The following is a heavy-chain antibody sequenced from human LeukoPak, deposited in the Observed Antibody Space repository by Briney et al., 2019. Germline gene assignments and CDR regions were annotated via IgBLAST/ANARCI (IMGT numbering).Heavy chain of an antibody. CDR3: ARQTGQMGAAADPFDY. CDR2: IYYSGST. J-gene: IGHJ4*02. Sequence: GSLRLSCAASGFTFSSYCGWIGQPPRQGREWIGSIYYSGSTYYKPSLKSRVTISVDTSKNQFSLKLTSVTAADTTVYYCARQTGQMGAAADPFDYWGQGTLVTASS. V-gene: IGHV4-39*01. D-gene: IGHD6-13*01. CDR1: GFTFSSY.